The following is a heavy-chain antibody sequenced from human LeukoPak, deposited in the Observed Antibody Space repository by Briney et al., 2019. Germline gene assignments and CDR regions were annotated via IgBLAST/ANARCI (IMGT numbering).Heavy chain of an antibody. CDR3: ARAYSGYDRRFDP. CDR2: INPNSGGT. V-gene: IGHV1-2*02. D-gene: IGHD5-12*01. CDR1: GYTFTGYY. Sequence: ASVNVSCKSSGYTFTGYYMHWVRQAPGQGLEWMGWINPNSGGTNYAQKFQGRVTMTRDTSISTAYMELSRLRSDDTAVYYCARAYSGYDRRFDPWGQGTLVTVSS. J-gene: IGHJ5*02.